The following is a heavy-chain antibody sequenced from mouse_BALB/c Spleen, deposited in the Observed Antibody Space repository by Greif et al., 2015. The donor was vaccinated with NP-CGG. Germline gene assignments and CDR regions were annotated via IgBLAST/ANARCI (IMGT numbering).Heavy chain of an antibody. CDR3: TRVWYGNYCYAMDD. CDR2: IYPGGGYT. V-gene: IGHV1-63*02. CDR1: GYTFTNYW. D-gene: IGHD2-10*02. Sequence: LQESGAELVMPGTSVKISCKASGYTFTNYWLGWVKQRPGHGLEWIGDIYPGGGYTNYNEKFKGKATLTADTSSSTAYMQNSSRTSEVSAVYFCTRVWYGNYCYAMDDWGQGSSVTVSS. J-gene: IGHJ4*01.